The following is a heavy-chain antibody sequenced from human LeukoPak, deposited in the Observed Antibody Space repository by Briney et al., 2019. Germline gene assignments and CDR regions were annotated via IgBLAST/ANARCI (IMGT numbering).Heavy chain of an antibody. CDR3: AKERGLNWFDP. V-gene: IGHV3-7*03. CDR1: GFTFSSYW. Sequence: PGGSLRLSCAASGFTFSSYWMSWVRQAPGKGLEWVANIKQDGSEKYYVDSVKGRFTISRDNAKNSLYLQMNSLRAEDTAVYYCAKERGLNWFDPWGQGTLVTVSS. J-gene: IGHJ5*02. CDR2: IKQDGSEK.